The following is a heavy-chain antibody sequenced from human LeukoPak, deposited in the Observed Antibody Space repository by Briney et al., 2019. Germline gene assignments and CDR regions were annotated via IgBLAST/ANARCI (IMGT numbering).Heavy chain of an antibody. V-gene: IGHV4-59*01. J-gene: IGHJ4*02. CDR2: IYYSGST. D-gene: IGHD3-16*01. CDR3: ARAEGATLTVYFDY. Sequence: SETLSLTCTVSGGSISSYYWSWIRQPPGKGLEWIGYIYYSGSTNYNPSLKSRVTISVDTSKNQFSLKLSSVTAADTAVYYCARAEGATLTVYFDYWGQGTLVTVSS. CDR1: GGSISSYY.